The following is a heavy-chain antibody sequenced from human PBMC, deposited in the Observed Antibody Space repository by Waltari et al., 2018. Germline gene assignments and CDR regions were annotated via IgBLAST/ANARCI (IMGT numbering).Heavy chain of an antibody. V-gene: IGHV4-34*01. J-gene: IGHJ4*02. CDR3: ARGGRAAAVDY. Sequence: QVQLQQWGAGLLKPSETLSLTCAVYGGSFSGYYWSWIRQPPGKGLEWIGEINHSGSTNYNPSLKSRVTISVDTSKNQFSLKLSSVTAADTAVYYCARGGRAAAVDYWGQGTLVTVSS. D-gene: IGHD6-13*01. CDR1: GGSFSGYY. CDR2: INHSGST.